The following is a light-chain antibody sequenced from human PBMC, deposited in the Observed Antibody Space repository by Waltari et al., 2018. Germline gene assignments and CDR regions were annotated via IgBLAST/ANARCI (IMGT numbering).Light chain of an antibody. V-gene: IGKV3-20*01. CDR2: GAS. CDR1: QTVRTTY. J-gene: IGKJ4*01. Sequence: IVLTQSPGTLSLSPGERATLLCRASQTVRTTYLAWYQQKPGQAPTLLIYGASSRATGIPDRFSGSGSGTDFSLTISSLEPEDFAVYYCQQYDISPLTFGGGTKVEIK. CDR3: QQYDISPLT.